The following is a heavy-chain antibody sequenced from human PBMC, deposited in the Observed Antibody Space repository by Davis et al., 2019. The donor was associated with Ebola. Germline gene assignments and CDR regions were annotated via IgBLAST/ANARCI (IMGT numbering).Heavy chain of an antibody. CDR1: GYTFTSYY. D-gene: IGHD2-21*02. V-gene: IGHV1-46*03. CDR3: ARGHEGYCGGDCALDV. CDR2: INPSGGST. J-gene: IGHJ6*02. Sequence: ASVKVSCKTSGYTFTSYYMHWVRQAPGQGLEWMGIINPSGGSTSYAQKFQGRVTMTRDTSTRTVYMELSSLRSEDTAVYYCARGHEGYCGGDCALDVWGQGTTVTVSS.